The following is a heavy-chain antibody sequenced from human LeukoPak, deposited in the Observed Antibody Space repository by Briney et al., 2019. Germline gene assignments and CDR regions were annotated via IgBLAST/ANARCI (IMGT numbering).Heavy chain of an antibody. CDR3: ARDREYSSSYFSAPTENWFDP. V-gene: IGHV1-69*04. J-gene: IGHJ5*02. D-gene: IGHD6-6*01. CDR2: IIPILGIA. Sequence: SVKVSCKASGGTFSNYTISWVQQAPGQGLEWMGRIIPILGIANYAQKFQGRVTITADKSTSTAYMELSSLRSEDTAVYYCARDREYSSSYFSAPTENWFDPWGQGTLVTVSS. CDR1: GGTFSNYT.